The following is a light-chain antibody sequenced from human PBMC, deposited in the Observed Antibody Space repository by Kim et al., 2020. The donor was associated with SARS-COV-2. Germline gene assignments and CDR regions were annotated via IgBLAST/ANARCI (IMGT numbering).Light chain of an antibody. Sequence: LTQPPSASGPPGQRVTISCSGSSSNIGSNYVYWYQQLPGTAPKLLIYRNNQRPSGVPDRFSGSKSGTSASLAISGLRSEDEADYYCAAWDDSLSGWVFGGRTQLTVL. CDR1: SSNIGSNY. J-gene: IGLJ3*02. CDR2: RNN. CDR3: AAWDDSLSGWV. V-gene: IGLV1-47*01.